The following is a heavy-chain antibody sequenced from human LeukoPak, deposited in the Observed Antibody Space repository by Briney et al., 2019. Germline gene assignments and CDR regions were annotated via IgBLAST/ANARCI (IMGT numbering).Heavy chain of an antibody. CDR2: ISYDGSNK. CDR3: ARDAPPYYYDSSGYLGY. CDR1: GFTFSSYA. J-gene: IGHJ4*02. Sequence: PGGSLRLPCAASGFTFSSYAMHWVRQAPGKGLEWVAVISYDGSNKYYADSVKGRFTISRDNSKNTLYLQMNSLRAEDTAVYYCARDAPPYYYDSSGYLGYWGQGTLVTVSS. D-gene: IGHD3-22*01. V-gene: IGHV3-30-3*01.